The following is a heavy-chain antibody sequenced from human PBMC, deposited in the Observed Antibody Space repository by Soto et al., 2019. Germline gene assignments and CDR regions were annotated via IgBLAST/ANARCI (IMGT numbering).Heavy chain of an antibody. J-gene: IGHJ4*02. CDR2: IKQDGSEK. V-gene: IGHV3-7*01. CDR3: ARDGGADSGYDSALFDY. Sequence: EVQLVESGGGLVQPGGSLRLSCAASGFTFSSYWMSWVRQAPGKGLEWVANIKQDGSEKYYVDSVKGRFTISRDNAKNSLYLQMNSLRAEDTAVYYCARDGGADSGYDSALFDYWGQGTLVTVSS. CDR1: GFTFSSYW. D-gene: IGHD5-12*01.